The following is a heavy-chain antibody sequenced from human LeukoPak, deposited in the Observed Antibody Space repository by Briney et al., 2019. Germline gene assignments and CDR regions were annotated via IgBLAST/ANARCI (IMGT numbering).Heavy chain of an antibody. D-gene: IGHD5-24*01. CDR1: GFTFSSYG. V-gene: IGHV3-33*01. CDR3: ARGPGLRGDGYNFDY. Sequence: GRSLRLSCAASGFTFSSYGMHWVRQAPGKGLEWVAVIWYDGSNKYYADSVKGRFTISRDNSKNTLYLQMNSLRAEDTAVYYCARGPGLRGDGYNFDYWGQGTLVTASS. J-gene: IGHJ4*02. CDR2: IWYDGSNK.